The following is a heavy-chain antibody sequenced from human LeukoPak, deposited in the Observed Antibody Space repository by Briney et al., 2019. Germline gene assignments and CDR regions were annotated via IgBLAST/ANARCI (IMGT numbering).Heavy chain of an antibody. J-gene: IGHJ5*02. CDR3: ARAGVAVAGDNWFDP. Sequence: ASVKVSCKASGYTFTSYGISWVRQAPGQGLEWMGWISAYNGNTNYAQELQGRVTMTTDTSTSTAYMELRSLRSDDTAVYYCARAGVAVAGDNWFDPWGQGTLVTVSS. V-gene: IGHV1-18*01. CDR1: GYTFTSYG. D-gene: IGHD6-19*01. CDR2: ISAYNGNT.